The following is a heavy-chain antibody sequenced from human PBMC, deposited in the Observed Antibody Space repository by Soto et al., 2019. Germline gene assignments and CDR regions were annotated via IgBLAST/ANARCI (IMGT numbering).Heavy chain of an antibody. CDR2: NYYSGIT. V-gene: IGHV4-31*03. D-gene: IGHD6-6*01. CDR1: GGSISSGGYY. J-gene: IGHJ6*02. Sequence: QVQLQESGPGLVKPSQTLSLTCTVSGGSISSGGYYWTWIRQHPGKGLEWIGYNYYSGITYYNPSRQSRVTLSLDTSKNQFSLKLSSVTAADTAVYYCARGSSIAGLYYGMDVWGQGTTVTVSS. CDR3: ARGSSIAGLYYGMDV.